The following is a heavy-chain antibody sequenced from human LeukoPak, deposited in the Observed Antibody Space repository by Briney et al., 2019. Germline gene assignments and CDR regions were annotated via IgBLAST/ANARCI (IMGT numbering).Heavy chain of an antibody. CDR2: VFHSGGT. Sequence: PSETLSLTCAVSSGSVTGYFWGWIRQPPGKGLEWIGYVFHSGGTLYNPSLQSRVTISVDTSKTQFSLKLTSVTAADTAVYYCATYYYDSSGYRWGQGTLVTVSS. J-gene: IGHJ4*02. CDR3: ATYYYDSSGYR. D-gene: IGHD3-22*01. CDR1: SGSVTGYF. V-gene: IGHV4-59*08.